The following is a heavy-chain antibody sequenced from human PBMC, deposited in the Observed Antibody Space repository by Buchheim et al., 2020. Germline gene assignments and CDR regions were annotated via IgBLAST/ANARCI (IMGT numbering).Heavy chain of an antibody. V-gene: IGHV3-21*01. J-gene: IGHJ6*02. Sequence: EVQLVESGGGLVKPGGSLRLSCAASGFTFSSYSMNWVRQAPGKGLEWVSSISSSSSYIYYADSVKGRFTISRDNAKNSLYLQMNSLRAEDTAVYYCARVPNPGPDDCSGGSCYFGEPYYYYYGMDVWGQGTT. D-gene: IGHD2-15*01. CDR2: ISSSSSYI. CDR3: ARVPNPGPDDCSGGSCYFGEPYYYYYGMDV. CDR1: GFTFSSYS.